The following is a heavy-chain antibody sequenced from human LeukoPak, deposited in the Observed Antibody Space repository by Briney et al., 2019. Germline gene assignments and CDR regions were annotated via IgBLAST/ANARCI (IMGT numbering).Heavy chain of an antibody. Sequence: ASVKVPCKASGYTFTSYYMHWVRQAPGQGLEWMGIINPSGGSTSYAQKFQGRVTMTRDTSTSTVYMELSSLRSEDTAVYYCARDRALDYMDVWGKGTTVTISS. CDR1: GYTFTSYY. V-gene: IGHV1-46*01. CDR3: ARDRALDYMDV. CDR2: INPSGGST. J-gene: IGHJ6*03.